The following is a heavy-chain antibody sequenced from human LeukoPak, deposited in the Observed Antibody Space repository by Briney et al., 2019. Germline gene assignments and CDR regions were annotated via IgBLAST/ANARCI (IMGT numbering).Heavy chain of an antibody. CDR2: ISGDGVST. Sequence: GGSLRLSCVASGLPIADFAMHWVRQAPGKGLEWVSLISGDGVSTFYADSVKGRFTISRDNAKNTLYLQMNSLRVEDTAVYYCARSYYYFDYWGQGTLVTVSS. V-gene: IGHV3-43*02. J-gene: IGHJ4*02. D-gene: IGHD3-10*01. CDR3: ARSYYYFDY. CDR1: GLPIADFA.